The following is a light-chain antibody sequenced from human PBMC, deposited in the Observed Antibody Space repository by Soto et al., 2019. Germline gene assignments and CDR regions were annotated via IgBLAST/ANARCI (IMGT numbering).Light chain of an antibody. J-gene: IGLJ3*02. CDR2: ATV. Sequence: QAVVTQEPSLPVSPGGTVTLTCASSTGAVTSAYYPNWFQQKPGQPPRPLIYATVNKHSWTPARFSGSLLGGKAALTLSGVQPEDEADYYCLLYYGGSQPWVFGGGTKLTVL. CDR1: TGAVTSAYY. CDR3: LLYYGGSQPWV. V-gene: IGLV7-43*01.